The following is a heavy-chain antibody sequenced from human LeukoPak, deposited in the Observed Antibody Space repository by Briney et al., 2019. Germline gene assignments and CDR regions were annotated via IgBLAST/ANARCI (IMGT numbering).Heavy chain of an antibody. Sequence: ASVNVSCKVSGYTLTELSMHWVRQAPGKGLEWMGGFDPEDGETIYAQKFQGRVTMIEDTSTDTAYMELSSLRSEDTAVYYCATLKWFEFDYWGQGTLVTVSS. J-gene: IGHJ4*02. CDR1: GYTLTELS. CDR3: ATLKWFEFDY. D-gene: IGHD3-22*01. CDR2: FDPEDGET. V-gene: IGHV1-24*01.